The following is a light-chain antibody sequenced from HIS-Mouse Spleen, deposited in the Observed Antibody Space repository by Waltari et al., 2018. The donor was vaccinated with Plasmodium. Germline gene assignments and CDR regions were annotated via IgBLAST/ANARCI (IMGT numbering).Light chain of an antibody. CDR3: QQSYSTWT. Sequence: DIQMTQSPSSLSASLGDRVTITCRASQSISSYLNWYQQKPGKAPKHLIYAASSLQSGVPSRVRGSGSGTEFTSTISSLQHEDVATYYCQQSYSTWTFGQGTKVEIK. V-gene: IGKV1-39*01. J-gene: IGKJ1*01. CDR2: AAS. CDR1: QSISSY.